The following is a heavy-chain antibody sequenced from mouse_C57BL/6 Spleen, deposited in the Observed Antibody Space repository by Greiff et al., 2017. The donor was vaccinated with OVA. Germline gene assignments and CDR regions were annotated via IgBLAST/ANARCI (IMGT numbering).Heavy chain of an antibody. CDR2: INPGSGGT. CDR1: GYAFTNYL. CDR3: TGGYYDYEGYFDV. J-gene: IGHJ1*03. D-gene: IGHD2-4*01. Sequence: QVQLQQSGAEMVRPGTSVKVSCKASGYAFTNYLIEWVKQRPGQGLEWIGVINPGSGGTNYNEKFKGKATLTADKSSSTAYMQLSSLTSEDSAVYFCTGGYYDYEGYFDVWGTGTTVTVSS. V-gene: IGHV1-54*01.